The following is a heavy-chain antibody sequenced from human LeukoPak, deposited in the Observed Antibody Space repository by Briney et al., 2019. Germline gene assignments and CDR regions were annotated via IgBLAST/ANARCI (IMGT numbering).Heavy chain of an antibody. CDR1: GYAFTGYY. Sequence: ASVKVSCKASGYAFTGYYMHWVRQAPGQGLEWMGWINPNSGGTNYAQKFQGRVTMTRDTSISTAYMELSRLRSDDTAVYYCARDLYSSSWYDGYWGQGTLVTVSS. V-gene: IGHV1-2*02. D-gene: IGHD6-13*01. CDR2: INPNSGGT. CDR3: ARDLYSSSWYDGY. J-gene: IGHJ4*02.